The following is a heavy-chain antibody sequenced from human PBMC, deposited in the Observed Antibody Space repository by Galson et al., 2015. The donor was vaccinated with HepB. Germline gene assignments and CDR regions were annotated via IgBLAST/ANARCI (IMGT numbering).Heavy chain of an antibody. J-gene: IGHJ2*01. Sequence: SLRLSCAASGFTFTSYAIHWVRQAPGKGLEWVAVVSYDGINKCYPDSVRGRFTISRDNSKNTVYLQMNSLRPDDTAVYFCARDTGDLWYFDLWGRGTLVTVAS. CDR2: VSYDGINK. V-gene: IGHV3-30*04. D-gene: IGHD7-27*01. CDR3: ARDTGDLWYFDL. CDR1: GFTFTSYA.